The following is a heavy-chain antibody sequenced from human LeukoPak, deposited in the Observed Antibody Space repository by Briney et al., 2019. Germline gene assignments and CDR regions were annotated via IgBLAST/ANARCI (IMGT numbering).Heavy chain of an antibody. CDR2: IYHSGST. D-gene: IGHD2-8*02. CDR3: ARDHGTGEFDY. J-gene: IGHJ4*02. V-gene: IGHV4-4*02. Sequence: SGTLSLTCAVSGGSISSSNWWSWVRQPPGKGLEWIGEIYHSGSTNYNPSLKSRVTISVDTSKNQFSLKLSSVTAADTAVYYCARDHGTGEFDYWGQGTLVTVSS. CDR1: GGSISSSNW.